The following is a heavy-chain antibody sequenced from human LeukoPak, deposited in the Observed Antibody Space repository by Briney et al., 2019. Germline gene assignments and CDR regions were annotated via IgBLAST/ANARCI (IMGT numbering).Heavy chain of an antibody. Sequence: GGSLRLSCAASGFTFSSFAVSWVRQAPGKGLEWVSSISGSGESTYYADYVKGRFTVSRDNSKNTVNLQLNSLRAEDTAVYYCAKDAIGQYRPYYFDCWGQGTLVTVSS. V-gene: IGHV3-23*01. CDR1: GFTFSSFA. J-gene: IGHJ4*02. CDR2: ISGSGEST. D-gene: IGHD3-16*02. CDR3: AKDAIGQYRPYYFDC.